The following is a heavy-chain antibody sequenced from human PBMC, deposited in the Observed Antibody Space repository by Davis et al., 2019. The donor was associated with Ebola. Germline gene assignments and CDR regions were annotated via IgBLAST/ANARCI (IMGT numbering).Heavy chain of an antibody. CDR1: GFTFSSYG. Sequence: PGGSLRLSCAASGFTFSSYGMHWVRQAPGKGLEWVAVISYDGSNKYYADSVKGRCTISRDNSKNTLYLQMNSLRAEDTAVYYCAKDGELLWGTGYCSGGSCYSPYYYGMDVWGQGTTVTVSS. CDR3: AKDGELLWGTGYCSGGSCYSPYYYGMDV. V-gene: IGHV3-30*18. D-gene: IGHD2-15*01. CDR2: ISYDGSNK. J-gene: IGHJ6*02.